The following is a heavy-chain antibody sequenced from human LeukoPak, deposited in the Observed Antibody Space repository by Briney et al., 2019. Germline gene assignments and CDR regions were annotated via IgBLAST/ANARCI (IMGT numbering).Heavy chain of an antibody. CDR3: ARDPPYSNFDY. J-gene: IGHJ4*02. V-gene: IGHV3-7*01. Sequence: GGSLRLSCAASGFTFSSYWMSWVRQAPGKGLEWVANIKQDGSEKYYADSVKGRFTISRDNAKNSLYLQMNSLRAEDTAVYYCARDPPYSNFDYWGQGTLVTVSS. D-gene: IGHD2-15*01. CDR1: GFTFSSYW. CDR2: IKQDGSEK.